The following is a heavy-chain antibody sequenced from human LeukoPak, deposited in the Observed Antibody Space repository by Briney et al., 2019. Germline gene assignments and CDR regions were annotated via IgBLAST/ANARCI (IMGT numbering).Heavy chain of an antibody. D-gene: IGHD4-17*01. J-gene: IGHJ6*03. CDR1: GFTFSSYA. V-gene: IGHV3-23*01. CDR3: AKIAYGDLRRYYYYYMDV. Sequence: GGSLRLSCAASGFTFSSYAMSWVRQAPGKGLEWVSAISGSGGSTYYADSVKGRFTISRDNSKKTLYLQMNSLRAEDTAVYYCAKIAYGDLRRYYYYYMDVWGKGTTVTVSS. CDR2: ISGSGGST.